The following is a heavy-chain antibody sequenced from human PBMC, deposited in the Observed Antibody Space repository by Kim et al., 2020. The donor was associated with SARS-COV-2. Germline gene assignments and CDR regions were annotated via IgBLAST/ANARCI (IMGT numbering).Heavy chain of an antibody. CDR2: INAGNGNT. J-gene: IGHJ4*02. CDR1: GYTFTSYA. Sequence: ASVKVSCKASGYTFTSYAMHWVRQAPGQRLEWMGWINAGNGNTKYSQNFQGRVTITRDTSASTAYMELSSLRSEDTAVYFCARGDYYSSGWYTHRWSDWGQGTLVTVSS. D-gene: IGHD6-19*01. V-gene: IGHV1-3*01. CDR3: ARGDYYSSGWYTHRWSD.